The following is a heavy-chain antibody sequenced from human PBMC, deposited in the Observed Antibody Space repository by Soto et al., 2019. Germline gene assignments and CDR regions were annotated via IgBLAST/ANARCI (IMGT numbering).Heavy chain of an antibody. J-gene: IGHJ5*02. V-gene: IGHV1-69*12. CDR3: AGMGLGGWYGRFDP. CDR2: IIPIFGTA. CDR1: GGTFSSYA. Sequence: QVQLVQSGAEVKKPGSSVKVSCKASGGTFSSYAISWVRQAPGQGLEWMGGIIPIFGTANYAQKFQGRVTISADESTSAGYVELSSLRSEDMAVYYGAGMGLGGWYGRFDPWGQGTLVTVSS. D-gene: IGHD6-19*01.